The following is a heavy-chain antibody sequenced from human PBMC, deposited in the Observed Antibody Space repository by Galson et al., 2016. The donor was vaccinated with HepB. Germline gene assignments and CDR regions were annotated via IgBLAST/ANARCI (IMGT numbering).Heavy chain of an antibody. CDR1: GFTFSRHS. J-gene: IGHJ4*02. CDR2: IGVDGGPT. D-gene: IGHD2/OR15-2a*01. V-gene: IGHV3-23*01. CDR3: ARDRGYFGSAFDY. Sequence: SLRLSCAASGFTFSRHSMSWVRQAPGKGLEWVSGIGVDGGPTFYAESVKGRFIISKDMSKNTLSPQMDSLRAEDTAIYYCARDRGYFGSAFDYWGLGILVTVSS.